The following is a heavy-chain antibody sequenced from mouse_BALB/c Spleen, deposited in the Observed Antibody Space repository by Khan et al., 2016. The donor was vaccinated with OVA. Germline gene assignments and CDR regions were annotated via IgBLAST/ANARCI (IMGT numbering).Heavy chain of an antibody. V-gene: IGHV9-3-1*01. Sequence: QIQLVQSGPELKKPGETVKISCKASGYTFTNYGMNWVKQAPGKGLQWMGWINTYTGEPTSADDFKGRFAFSLETSASTAYLQINNLKHEDTATYLCARSNGNYWFAYWGQGTLVTVSA. J-gene: IGHJ3*01. CDR2: INTYTGEP. CDR1: GYTFTNYG. CDR3: ARSNGNYWFAY. D-gene: IGHD2-1*01.